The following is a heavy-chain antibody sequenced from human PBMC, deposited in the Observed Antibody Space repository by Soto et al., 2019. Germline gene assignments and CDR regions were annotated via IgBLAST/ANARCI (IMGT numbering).Heavy chain of an antibody. Sequence: GGSLRLSCAPSAFTFSRYSMNPVRQAPGKGLQWVSSISCSGIYIYYADSVKGRFPVGRDHAKNSVNRQMNSLRVEVTSVYYCGREGLLWFGESRGRLKVTPDRVIAYWGQGTLVTVSS. CDR2: ISCSGIYI. CDR1: AFTFSRYS. D-gene: IGHD3-10*01. CDR3: GREGLLWFGESRGRLKVTPDRVIAY. V-gene: IGHV3-21*01. J-gene: IGHJ4*02.